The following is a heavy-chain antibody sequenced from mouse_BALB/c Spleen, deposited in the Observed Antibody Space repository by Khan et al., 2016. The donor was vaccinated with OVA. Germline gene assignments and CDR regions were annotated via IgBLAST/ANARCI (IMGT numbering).Heavy chain of an antibody. J-gene: IGHJ3*01. V-gene: IGHV9-3-1*01. Sequence: QIQLVQSGPELKKPGETVKISCKASGYTFTHYGMNWVKQAPGKGLKWMGWINTYTGEPTYADDFKGRFAFSLETSASTTFLQINILKNEDTPTYFCARSNGNYWFAYWGQGTLVTVSA. CDR1: GYTFTHYG. D-gene: IGHD2-1*01. CDR2: INTYTGEP. CDR3: ARSNGNYWFAY.